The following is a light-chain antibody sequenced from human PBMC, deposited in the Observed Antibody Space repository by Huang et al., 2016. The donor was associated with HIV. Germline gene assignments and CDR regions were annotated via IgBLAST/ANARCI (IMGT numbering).Light chain of an antibody. CDR2: DAS. J-gene: IGKJ5*01. CDR3: QQRKYWPPIT. Sequence: ETVLTQSPATLSLSPGESATGSCRASQSVNSYLAWYQQKPGQTPRFLIYDASTRATGIPAVCSGSGAGTDVTLTISSLEPEDFAVSYCQQRKYWPPITFGQGTRLEIK. V-gene: IGKV3-11*01. CDR1: QSVNSY.